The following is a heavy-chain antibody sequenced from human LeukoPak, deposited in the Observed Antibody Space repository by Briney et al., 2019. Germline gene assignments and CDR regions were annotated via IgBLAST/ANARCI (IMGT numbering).Heavy chain of an antibody. CDR2: INPNSGGT. CDR3: ARAGFRGYVFPYYYYMDV. D-gene: IGHD1-1*01. V-gene: IGHV1-2*02. Sequence: RASVKVSCKPSGYTFTDYYIHWVRQAPGQGLEWMGWINPNSGGTIYAQKFQGRVTMTRDTSISTAYMELSRLRSDDTTVYYCARAGFRGYVFPYYYYMDVWGKGTTVTVSS. CDR1: GYTFTDYY. J-gene: IGHJ6*03.